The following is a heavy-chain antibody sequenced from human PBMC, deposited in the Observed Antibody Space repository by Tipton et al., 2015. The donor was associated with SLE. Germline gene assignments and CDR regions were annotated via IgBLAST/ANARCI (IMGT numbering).Heavy chain of an antibody. CDR2: INHSGST. CDR3: ARQTTHFDY. V-gene: IGHV4-34*01. CDR1: GGSFSGYY. Sequence: TLSLTCAVYGGSFSGYYWSWIRQPPGKGLEWIGEINHSGSTNYNPSLKSRVTISVDTSKNQFSLKLSSVTAADTAVYYCARQTTHFDYWGQGTLVTVSS. D-gene: IGHD4-17*01. J-gene: IGHJ4*02.